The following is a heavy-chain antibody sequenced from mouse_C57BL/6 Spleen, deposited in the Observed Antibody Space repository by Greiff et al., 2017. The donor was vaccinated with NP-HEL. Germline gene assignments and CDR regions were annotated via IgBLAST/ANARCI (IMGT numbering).Heavy chain of an antibody. V-gene: IGHV1-53*01. J-gene: IGHJ2*01. CDR3: ARERITTVVAPFDY. CDR2: INPSNGGT. Sequence: VQLQQPGTELVKPGASVKLSCKASGYTFTSYWMHWVKQRPGQGLEWIGNINPSNGGTNYNEKFKSKATLTVDKSSSTAYMQLSSRTSEDSAVYYCARERITTVVAPFDYWGQGTTLTVSS. CDR1: GYTFTSYW. D-gene: IGHD1-1*01.